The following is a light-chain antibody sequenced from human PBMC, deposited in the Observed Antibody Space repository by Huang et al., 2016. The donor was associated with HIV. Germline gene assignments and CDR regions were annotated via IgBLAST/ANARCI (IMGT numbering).Light chain of an antibody. CDR2: DAS. CDR1: QGSSNT. J-gene: IGKJ4*01. V-gene: IGKV1D-13*01. Sequence: QETQSPSFLSASVGDRFTITCRASQGSSNTLVWYQQNPGKAPKPLIYDASSLQTGPPSRFSVSGSWTDFTLTINSLQPEDCATYYFQQFNHYPLTFGGGTNVEIE. CDR3: QQFNHYPLT.